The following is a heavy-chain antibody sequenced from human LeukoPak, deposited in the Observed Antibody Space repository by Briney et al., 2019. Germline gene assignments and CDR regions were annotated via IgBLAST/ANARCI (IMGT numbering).Heavy chain of an antibody. D-gene: IGHD5-12*01. CDR1: GFTFSSSG. Sequence: PGESLRLSCAASGFTFSSSGMHWVRQAPGKGLEWVAFISYDGSNRYYADSVKGRFTISRDNSKNTLYLQMNSLRAEDTAVYYCAKETRGSYSDYWGQGTLVTVSS. J-gene: IGHJ4*02. CDR3: AKETRGSYSDY. V-gene: IGHV3-30*02. CDR2: ISYDGSNR.